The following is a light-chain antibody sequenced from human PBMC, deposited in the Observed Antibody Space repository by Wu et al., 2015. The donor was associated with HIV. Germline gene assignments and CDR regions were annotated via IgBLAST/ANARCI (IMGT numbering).Light chain of an antibody. CDR3: LQFSNYPLT. J-gene: IGKJ4*01. CDR1: QGIGSY. Sequence: DIQLTQSPSFLSASVGDRVTITCRASQGIGSYFAWYQQKPGKAPKLLISAASTLQSGVPSRFSGTGSETEFTLTISSLQPEDFATYYCLQFSNYPLTFGGGTKVQIK. CDR2: AAS. V-gene: IGKV1-9*01.